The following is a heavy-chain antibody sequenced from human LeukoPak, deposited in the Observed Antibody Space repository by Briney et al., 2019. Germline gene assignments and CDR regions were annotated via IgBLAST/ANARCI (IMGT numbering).Heavy chain of an antibody. CDR2: ISSSGSTI. CDR3: ARALYSGYYDILTGYNY. CDR1: GFTFSDYY. Sequence: GGSLRLSCAASGFTFSDYYMSWIRQAPGKGLEWVSYISSSGSTIYYADSVKGRFTISRDNAKNSLYLQMNSLRAEDTAVYYCARALYSGYYDILTGYNYWGQGTLVTVSS. V-gene: IGHV3-11*04. D-gene: IGHD3-9*01. J-gene: IGHJ4*02.